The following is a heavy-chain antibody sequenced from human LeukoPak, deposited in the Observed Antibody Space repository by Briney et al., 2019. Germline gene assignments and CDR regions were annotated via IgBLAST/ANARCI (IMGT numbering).Heavy chain of an antibody. J-gene: IGHJ4*02. CDR1: GFTLSNYP. Sequence: GGSLRLSCAASGFTLSNYPMGWVRQAPVKGLEWLSAIGEEKSGSWTKSADSVKGRFTISRDNSENTLYLQMDSLTVEDRAVYYCAKAGVISGWDYWGQGVLVTVSS. CDR3: AKAGVISGWDY. CDR2: IGEEKSGSWT. D-gene: IGHD3-3*02. V-gene: IGHV3-23*01.